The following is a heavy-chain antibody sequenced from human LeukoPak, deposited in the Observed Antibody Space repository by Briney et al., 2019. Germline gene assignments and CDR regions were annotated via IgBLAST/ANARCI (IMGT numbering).Heavy chain of an antibody. D-gene: IGHD2-2*01. V-gene: IGHV3-74*01. CDR3: ARDGLQHCSSTSCSPGYYYYYMDV. CDR1: GFTFSTYW. CDR2: INSDGCST. J-gene: IGHJ6*03. Sequence: GGSLRLSCAASGFTFSTYWMHWVRQAPGKGLVWVSRINSDGCSTDYADSVKGRFTISRDNAKNTLYLQMDSLRAEDTAVYYCARDGLQHCSSTSCSPGYYYYYMDVWGKGTTVTVSS.